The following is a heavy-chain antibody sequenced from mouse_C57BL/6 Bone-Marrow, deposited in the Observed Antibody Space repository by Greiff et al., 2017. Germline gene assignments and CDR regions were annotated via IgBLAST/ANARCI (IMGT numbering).Heavy chain of an antibody. CDR2: IYPGNSDT. D-gene: IGHD1-1*01. J-gene: IGHJ2*01. CDR3: SRSLFTVYFDY. Sequence: EVKLQESGTVLARPGASVKMSCKTSGYTFTSYWMHWVQQRPGQGLEWIGAIYPGNSDTSYNEKFKGKAKLTAVTSASTAYMELSSLTNEAAAVYYCSRSLFTVYFDYWGRGTTLTVSS. V-gene: IGHV1-5*01. CDR1: GYTFTSYW.